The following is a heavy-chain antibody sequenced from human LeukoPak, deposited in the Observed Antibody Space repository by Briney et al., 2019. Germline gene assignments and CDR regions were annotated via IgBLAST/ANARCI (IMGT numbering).Heavy chain of an antibody. D-gene: IGHD4-17*01. CDR1: GSTFSSYR. J-gene: IGHJ5*01. CDR3: ANPPTVTKIRFDS. V-gene: IGHV3-74*01. CDR2: INSDGSST. Sequence: GGSLRLSCAASGSTFSSYRMYWVRQAPGKGLVWVSRINSDGSSTTYADSVKGRFTISRDNSKNTLYLQMNSLRAEDTAVYYCANPPTVTKIRFDSWGQGTLVTVSS.